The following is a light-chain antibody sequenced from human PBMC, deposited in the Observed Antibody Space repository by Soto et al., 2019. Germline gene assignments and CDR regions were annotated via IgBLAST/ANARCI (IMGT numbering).Light chain of an antibody. J-gene: IGLJ1*01. CDR2: DVS. V-gene: IGLV2-14*01. Sequence: QSSLTQPAPLSGASGQALTLSRPGNSSAVGGYNYVSWYQQHPGKAPKLMIYDVSNRPSGVSNRFSGSKSGNTASLTISGLQAEDEADYYCSSYTSSSTQVFGTGTKVTVL. CDR3: SSYTSSSTQV. CDR1: SSAVGGYNY.